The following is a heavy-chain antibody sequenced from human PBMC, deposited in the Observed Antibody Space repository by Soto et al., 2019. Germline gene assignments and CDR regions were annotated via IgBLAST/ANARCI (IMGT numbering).Heavy chain of an antibody. Sequence: SETLSLTCTVSGGSISSYYWSWIRQPPGKGLEWIGYIYYSGSTNYNPSLKSRVTISVDTSKNQFSLKLSSVTAADTAVYYCAREVRGVTYFDYWGQGTLVTVSS. V-gene: IGHV4-59*01. CDR3: AREVRGVTYFDY. J-gene: IGHJ4*02. CDR1: GGSISSYY. D-gene: IGHD3-10*01. CDR2: IYYSGST.